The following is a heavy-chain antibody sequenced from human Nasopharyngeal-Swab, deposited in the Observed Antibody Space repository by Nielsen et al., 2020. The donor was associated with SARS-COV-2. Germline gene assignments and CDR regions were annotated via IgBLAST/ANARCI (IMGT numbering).Heavy chain of an antibody. D-gene: IGHD5-12*01. V-gene: IGHV3-23*01. CDR2: ISGDSDST. J-gene: IGHJ6*02. CDR1: GFTFSNFA. Sequence: GESLKISCAASGFTFSNFAMSWVRQAPGKGLEWVSVISGDSDSTYYTDSVRGRFTISRDNSKNKLNLQMNNLRAEDTAIYYCAKDRDSGDDSEEYYHYYGMDVWGQGAPVTVSS. CDR3: AKDRDSGDDSEEYYHYYGMDV.